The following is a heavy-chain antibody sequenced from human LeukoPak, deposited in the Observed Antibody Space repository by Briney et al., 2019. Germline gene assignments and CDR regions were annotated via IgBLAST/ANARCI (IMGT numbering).Heavy chain of an antibody. J-gene: IGHJ4*02. Sequence: SETLSLTCTVSGGSINTYYWSWIRQPPGKGLEWIGYMYYSGSTNYNPSLKSRVTISVDTSKNQFSLRLSSVTAADTAVYYCAGTYYYDSSGYAPYNYWGQGTLVTASS. CDR1: GGSINTYY. D-gene: IGHD3-22*01. CDR3: AGTYYYDSSGYAPYNY. CDR2: MYYSGST. V-gene: IGHV4-59*01.